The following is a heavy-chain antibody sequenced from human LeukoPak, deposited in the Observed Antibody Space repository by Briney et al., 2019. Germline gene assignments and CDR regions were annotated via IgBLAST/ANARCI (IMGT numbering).Heavy chain of an antibody. V-gene: IGHV1-2*02. D-gene: IGHD3-22*01. J-gene: IGHJ1*01. CDR1: GYTFTASG. CDR2: INPNSGGT. Sequence: GASVKVSCKASGYTFTASGLCWVRQAPGQGLEWMGWINPNSGGTNYAQKFQGRVTMTRDTSISTAYMELNRLRSDDTAVYYCARGSYDSSDFEYFHHWGQGTLVTVSS. CDR3: ARGSYDSSDFEYFHH.